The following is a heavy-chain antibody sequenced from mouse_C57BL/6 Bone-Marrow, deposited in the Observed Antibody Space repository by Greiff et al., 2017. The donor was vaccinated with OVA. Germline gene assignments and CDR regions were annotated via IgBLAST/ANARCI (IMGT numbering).Heavy chain of an antibody. J-gene: IGHJ2*01. CDR1: GYTFTSYW. V-gene: IGHV1-69*01. CDR2: IDPSDSYT. Sequence: QVQLKQPGAELVMPGASVKLSCKASGYTFTSYWMHWVKQRPGQGLEWIGEIDPSDSYTNYNQKFKGKSTLTVDKSSSTAYMQLSSLTSEDSAVYYCARKDYPSYYFDYWGQGTTLTVSS. D-gene: IGHD1-1*02. CDR3: ARKDYPSYYFDY.